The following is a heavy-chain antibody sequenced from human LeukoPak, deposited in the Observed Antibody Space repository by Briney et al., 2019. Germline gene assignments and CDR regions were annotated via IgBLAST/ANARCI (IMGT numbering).Heavy chain of an antibody. CDR3: ARTGYSSGWYGYYYYYMDV. CDR2: LYYSGST. Sequence: SETLSLTCTVSGGSISNSDFFWAWIRQPPGKGLEWIGSLYYSGSTYYNPSLKSRVTVLVDTSKNQFSLKLSSVTAADTAVYYCARTGYSSGWYGYYYYYMDVWGKGTTVTISS. V-gene: IGHV4-39*07. D-gene: IGHD6-19*01. J-gene: IGHJ6*03. CDR1: GGSISNSDFF.